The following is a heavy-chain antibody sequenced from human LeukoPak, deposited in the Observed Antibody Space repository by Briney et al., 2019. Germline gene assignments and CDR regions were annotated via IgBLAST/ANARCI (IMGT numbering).Heavy chain of an antibody. Sequence: SVKVSCKASGGTFSSYAISWVRQAPGQGLEWMGGIIPIFGTANYAQKFQGRVTITADESTSTAYMELSSLRSEDTAVYYCARHLTVRTYLGGYGMDVWGKGTTVTVSS. CDR3: ARHLTVRTYLGGYGMDV. D-gene: IGHD3-10*01. CDR1: GGTFSSYA. CDR2: IIPIFGTA. V-gene: IGHV1-69*13. J-gene: IGHJ6*04.